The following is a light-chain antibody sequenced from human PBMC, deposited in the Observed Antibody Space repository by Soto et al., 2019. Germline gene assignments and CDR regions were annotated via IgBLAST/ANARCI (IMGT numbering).Light chain of an antibody. J-gene: IGLJ1*01. V-gene: IGLV1-47*01. CDR1: ISNIGNNY. CDR2: RND. CDR3: AAWDDTVRSYV. Sequence: QAVVTQPSSVSWAPGQGVTISCSRSISNIGNNYVYWFQQLPGTAPKVLSNRNDQRPSGVPDRFSGSKSGTSASLAISGLRSEDEADYYCAAWDDTVRSYVFGTGTKLTVL.